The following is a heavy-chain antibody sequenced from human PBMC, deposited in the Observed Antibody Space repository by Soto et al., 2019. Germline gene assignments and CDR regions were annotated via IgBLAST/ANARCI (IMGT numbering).Heavy chain of an antibody. J-gene: IGHJ4*02. CDR3: ARDPSMTTVTTGLARIYFDY. V-gene: IGHV3-21*01. D-gene: IGHD4-4*01. Sequence: GGSLRLSCAASGFTFSSYSMNWVRQAPGKGLEWVSSISSSSSYIYYADSVKGRFTISRDNAKNSLYLQMNSLRAEDTAVYYCARDPSMTTVTTGLARIYFDYWGQGTLVTVSS. CDR2: ISSSSSYI. CDR1: GFTFSSYS.